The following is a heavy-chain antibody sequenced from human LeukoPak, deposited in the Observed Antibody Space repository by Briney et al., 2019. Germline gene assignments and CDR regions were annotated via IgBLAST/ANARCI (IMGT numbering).Heavy chain of an antibody. D-gene: IGHD3-16*01. CDR1: GGSISSGGYS. CDR2: IYHSGST. V-gene: IGHV4-30-2*01. J-gene: IGHJ6*02. CDR3: ARDRWVLGDYYYYGMDV. Sequence: SETLSLTCAVSGGSISSGGYSWSWIRQPPGKGLEWIGYIYHSGSTYYNPSLKSRVTISVDRSKNQFSLKLSSVTAADTAVYYCARDRWVLGDYYYYGMDVWGQGTTVTVSS.